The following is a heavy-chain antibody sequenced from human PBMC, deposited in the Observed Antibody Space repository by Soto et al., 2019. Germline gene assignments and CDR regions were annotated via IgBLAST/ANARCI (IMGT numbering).Heavy chain of an antibody. J-gene: IGHJ4*02. Sequence: SGPTLVNPTQTLTLTCTFSGFSLSTSGVGVGWIRQPPGKALEWLALIYWNDDKRYSPSLKSRLTITKDTSKNQVVLTMTNMDPVGTATYYCAHSRGPLSGRELRYFLFDYWGRGTLVTVSS. CDR2: IYWNDDK. V-gene: IGHV2-5*01. D-gene: IGHD3-9*01. CDR1: GFSLSTSGVG. CDR3: AHSRGPLSGRELRYFLFDY.